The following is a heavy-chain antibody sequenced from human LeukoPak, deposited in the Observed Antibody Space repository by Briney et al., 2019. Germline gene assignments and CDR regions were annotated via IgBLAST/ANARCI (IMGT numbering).Heavy chain of an antibody. J-gene: IGHJ4*02. D-gene: IGHD3-10*01. CDR3: VKVGDYYGSGSYYPPYLDY. V-gene: IGHV3-64D*06. Sequence: PGGSLRLSCSASGFTFSSYAMHWVRQAPGKGLEYVSAISSNGGSTYYADSVKGRFTISRDNPKNTLYLQMSSLRAEDTAVYYCVKVGDYYGSGSYYPPYLDYWGQGTLVTVSS. CDR1: GFTFSSYA. CDR2: ISSNGGST.